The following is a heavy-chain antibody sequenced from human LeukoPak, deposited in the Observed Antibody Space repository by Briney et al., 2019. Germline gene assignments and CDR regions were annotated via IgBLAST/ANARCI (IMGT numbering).Heavy chain of an antibody. CDR2: MNPNSGNT. J-gene: IGHJ6*03. Sequence: ASVTVSCKASGYTFTSYDINWVRQATGQGLEWMGWMNPNSGNTGYAQKFQGRVTMTRNTSISTAYMELSSLRSEDTAVYYCARGSRSSVTIFGVVTGLYYYYMDVWGKGTTVTASS. D-gene: IGHD3-3*01. V-gene: IGHV1-8*01. CDR3: ARGSRSSVTIFGVVTGLYYYYMDV. CDR1: GYTFTSYD.